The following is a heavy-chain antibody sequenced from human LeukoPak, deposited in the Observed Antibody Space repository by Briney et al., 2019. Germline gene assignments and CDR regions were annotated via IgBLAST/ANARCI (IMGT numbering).Heavy chain of an antibody. CDR2: IYSGGST. J-gene: IGHJ4*02. D-gene: IGHD6-6*01. CDR1: GFTVSSNY. Sequence: GGSLRLSCAASGFTVSSNYMSWVRQAPGKGLEWVSVIYSGGSTYYAVSVKGRFTISRDNSKNTLYLQMNSLRAEDTAVYYCANNPQLLFDYWGQGTLVTVSS. V-gene: IGHV3-53*01. CDR3: ANNPQLLFDY.